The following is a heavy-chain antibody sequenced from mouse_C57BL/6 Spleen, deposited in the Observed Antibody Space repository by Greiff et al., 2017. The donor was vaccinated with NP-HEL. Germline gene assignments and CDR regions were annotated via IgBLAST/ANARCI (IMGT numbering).Heavy chain of an antibody. Sequence: VQLQQSGPELVKPGASVKISCKASGYAFSSSWMNWVKQRPGKGLEWIGRIYPGDGDTNYNGKFKGKATLTADKSSSTAYMQLSSLTSEDSAVYFCAREGPYYGSSFWFAYWGQGTLVTVSA. J-gene: IGHJ3*01. CDR1: GYAFSSSW. CDR3: AREGPYYGSSFWFAY. D-gene: IGHD1-1*01. CDR2: IYPGDGDT. V-gene: IGHV1-82*01.